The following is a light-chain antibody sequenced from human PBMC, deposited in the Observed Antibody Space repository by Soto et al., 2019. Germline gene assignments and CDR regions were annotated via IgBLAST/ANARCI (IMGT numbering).Light chain of an antibody. J-gene: IGKJ4*01. Sequence: EIVLTQSPATLSLSPGDRATLSCRASQSVGSYLGWYQQRPGQAPRLLIYDASNRATGIPARFSGSGSGTGFTLTISSLEPEDFAVYYCQQRSDWPSTFGGGNKVEIK. CDR2: DAS. V-gene: IGKV3-11*01. CDR1: QSVGSY. CDR3: QQRSDWPST.